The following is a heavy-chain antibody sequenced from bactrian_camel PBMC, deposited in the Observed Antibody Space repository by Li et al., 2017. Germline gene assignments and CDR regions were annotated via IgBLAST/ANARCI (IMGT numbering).Heavy chain of an antibody. J-gene: IGHJ4*01. CDR3: AARKVARGSHFSLGRAPALRRDEYNF. Sequence: HVQLVESGGGSVQAGGSLTLSCSASGYNRHTYCLGWVRQAPGKEREGVAAIDSDGTTRYLGSVKDRFTISLDKAKNTLFLQMNVLRPEDTAMYYCAARKVARGSHFSLGRAPALRRDEYNFWGQGTQVTVS. CDR2: IDSDGTT. V-gene: IGHV3S1*01. CDR1: GYNRHTYC. D-gene: IGHD2*01.